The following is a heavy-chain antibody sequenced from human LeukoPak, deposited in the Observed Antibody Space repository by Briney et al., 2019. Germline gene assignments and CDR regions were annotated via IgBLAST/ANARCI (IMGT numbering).Heavy chain of an antibody. J-gene: IGHJ4*02. Sequence: SETLSLTCAVYGGSFSGYYWSWIRQPPGKGLEWIGEINHSGSTNYKSSLKSRVTISVDTSKNQFSLKLSSVTAADTAVYYCARGKQLVRHYFDYWPGNPGHRLL. CDR3: ARGKQLVRHYFDY. D-gene: IGHD6-13*01. CDR2: INHSGST. V-gene: IGHV4-34*01. CDR1: GGSFSGYY.